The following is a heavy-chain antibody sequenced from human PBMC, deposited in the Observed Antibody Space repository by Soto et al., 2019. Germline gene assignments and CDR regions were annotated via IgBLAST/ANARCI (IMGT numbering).Heavy chain of an antibody. D-gene: IGHD3-10*01. J-gene: IGHJ5*02. CDR1: GFSLTTTALG. Sequence: QITLKESGPTLVTPTQTLTLTCTFSGFSLTTTALGVAWIRQPPGKALEWLALIYWNDEKRYRPSLRSRLTISKDTSKNQVVLTMTDMDPVDTATYYCAHEGFGSDNWFDAWGQGTLGIVSS. CDR3: AHEGFGSDNWFDA. CDR2: IYWNDEK. V-gene: IGHV2-5*01.